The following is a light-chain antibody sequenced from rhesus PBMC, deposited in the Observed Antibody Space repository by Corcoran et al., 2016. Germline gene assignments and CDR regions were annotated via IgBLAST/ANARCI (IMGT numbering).Light chain of an antibody. CDR2: GAS. J-gene: IGKJ4*01. CDR1: QSVSSS. Sequence: EIVMTQSPATLSLSPGERATLSCRASQSVSSSLAWYQQKQGQAPKLLPYGASSRATGLPDRVRGSGAGTEFTLTLSSLEPEDFVVYYCQQDYSWPLTFGGGTKVELK. CDR3: QQDYSWPLT. V-gene: IGKV3-42*02.